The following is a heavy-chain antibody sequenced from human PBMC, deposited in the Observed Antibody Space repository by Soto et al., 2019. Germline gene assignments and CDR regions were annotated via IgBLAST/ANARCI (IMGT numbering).Heavy chain of an antibody. CDR1: GINLSNYV. CDR3: AKTSYDSLFWYFDL. V-gene: IGHV3-23*01. Sequence: EVQLLESGGRLVQPGGSLRLSCTSSGINLSNYVVNWVRQAPGKGLEWVSSISGSGGSTYYADSVKGRFTLSRDNSKNTVSLQMNSLRAEDTAIYFYAKTSYDSLFWYFDLWGRGTLVTVSS. CDR2: ISGSGGST. D-gene: IGHD3-22*01. J-gene: IGHJ2*01.